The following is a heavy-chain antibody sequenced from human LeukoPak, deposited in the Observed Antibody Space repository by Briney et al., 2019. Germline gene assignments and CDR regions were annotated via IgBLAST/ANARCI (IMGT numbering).Heavy chain of an antibody. D-gene: IGHD2-2*01. CDR3: ARGYCSSTSCFGDY. CDR1: GGSFSGYY. CDR2: INHSGST. V-gene: IGHV4-34*01. J-gene: IGHJ4*02. Sequence: SETLSLTCAVYGGSFSGYYWSWIRQPPGKGLEWIGEINHSGSTNYNPSLKSRVTTSVDTSKNQFSLKLSSVTAADTAVYYCARGYCSSTSCFGDYWGQGTLVTVSS.